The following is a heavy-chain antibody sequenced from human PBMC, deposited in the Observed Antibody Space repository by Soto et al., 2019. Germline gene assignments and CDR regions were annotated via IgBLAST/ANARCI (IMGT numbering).Heavy chain of an antibody. Sequence: QVQLVQSGAEMKKPGSSVKVSCQSSGGNFNTYAMNWVRQAPGQGPEWMGDISPMFGAANSAPKFQGRVTITAEESTGTSYMQLSSLTSEATALYFCAREVQVHTPAFVYWGQGTLVTVSS. V-gene: IGHV1-69*01. J-gene: IGHJ4*02. CDR2: ISPMFGAA. CDR1: GGNFNTYA. CDR3: AREVQVHTPAFVY. D-gene: IGHD3-10*01.